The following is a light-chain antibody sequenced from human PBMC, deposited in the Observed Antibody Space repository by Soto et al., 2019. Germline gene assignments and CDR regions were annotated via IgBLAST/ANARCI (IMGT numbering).Light chain of an antibody. CDR2: KAS. CDR3: QQYDSIPYT. CDR1: QTINSW. J-gene: IGKJ2*01. Sequence: DIQMTQSPSTLPASVGDRVTITCRASQTINSWLAWYQLRPGKAPRLLIYKASSLDSGVPSMSRGSGSATELTLTIISLQPDDFATYYCQQYDSIPYTFGQGTKQDIK. V-gene: IGKV1-5*03.